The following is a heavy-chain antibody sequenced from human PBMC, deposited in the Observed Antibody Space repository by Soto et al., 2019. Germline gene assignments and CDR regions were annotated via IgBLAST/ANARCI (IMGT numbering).Heavy chain of an antibody. CDR1: AGSITTSY. V-gene: IGHV4-59*01. J-gene: IGHJ5*02. CDR3: ANSGIVGREVNTWFDP. CDR2: ISYRGST. D-gene: IGHD3-22*01. Sequence: PSETLSLTCTVSAGSITTSYWSWIRQPLGKALEWIGYISYRGSTNYNPSLKSRLTISIDTSKSQISLKLTSMTTADTAVYYCANSGIVGREVNTWFDPWGQGTLVTVS.